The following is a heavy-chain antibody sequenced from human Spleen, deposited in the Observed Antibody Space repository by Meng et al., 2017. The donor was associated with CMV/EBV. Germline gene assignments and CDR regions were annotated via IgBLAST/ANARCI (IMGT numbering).Heavy chain of an antibody. Sequence: GGSLRLSCAASGFTFSNYGMHWVRQAPGKGLEWVAVIWYDGSNKYYGDSVKGRFTISRDNAKISLYLQMNSLRAEDTAVYYCAREREDRIYGGTTDYYYYGMDVWGQGTTVTVSS. J-gene: IGHJ6*02. V-gene: IGHV3-33*01. CDR3: AREREDRIYGGTTDYYYYGMDV. CDR1: GFTFSNYG. CDR2: IWYDGSNK. D-gene: IGHD1-7*01.